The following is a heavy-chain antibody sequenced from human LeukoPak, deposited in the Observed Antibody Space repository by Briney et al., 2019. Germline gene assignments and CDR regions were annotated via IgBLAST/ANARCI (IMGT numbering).Heavy chain of an antibody. Sequence: PSQTLSLTCAVSGGSISSGGYSWSWIRQPPGKGLEWIGYIYHSGSTYYNPSLKSRVTISVDRSKNQFSLKLSSVTAADTAVYYCARLYIAAAGRGGYSYGGAFDIWGQGTMVTVSS. CDR3: ARLYIAAAGRGGYSYGGAFDI. D-gene: IGHD6-13*01. J-gene: IGHJ3*02. V-gene: IGHV4-30-2*01. CDR1: GGSISSGGYS. CDR2: IYHSGST.